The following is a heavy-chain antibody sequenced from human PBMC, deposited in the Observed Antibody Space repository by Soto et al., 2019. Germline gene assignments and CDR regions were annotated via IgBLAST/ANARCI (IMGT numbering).Heavy chain of an antibody. Sequence: GPGPHITSETLSLTCAVYGGSFSGYYWSWIRQPPGKGLEWIGEINHSGSTNYNPSLKSRVTISVDTSKNQFSLKLSSVTAADTAVYYCARGLRYSSGWREVGHYYGMDVWGQGTTVTVSS. CDR1: GGSFSGYY. J-gene: IGHJ6*02. CDR2: INHSGST. D-gene: IGHD6-19*01. V-gene: IGHV4-34*01. CDR3: ARGLRYSSGWREVGHYYGMDV.